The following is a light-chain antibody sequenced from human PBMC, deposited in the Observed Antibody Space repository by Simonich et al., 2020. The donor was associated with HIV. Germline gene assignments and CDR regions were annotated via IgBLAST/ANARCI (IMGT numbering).Light chain of an antibody. Sequence: DIVMTQSPDSLAVSLGERATINCKSNQSVLYSSNNKNYLAWYQQKPGQPPKLLIYWAATRESGIPGRFRGSGSGTDFTLTISSLQAEDVAVYYCQQYYITPPTFGQGTQVEIK. CDR3: QQYYITPPT. CDR2: WAA. CDR1: QSVLYSSNNKNY. J-gene: IGKJ1*01. V-gene: IGKV4-1*01.